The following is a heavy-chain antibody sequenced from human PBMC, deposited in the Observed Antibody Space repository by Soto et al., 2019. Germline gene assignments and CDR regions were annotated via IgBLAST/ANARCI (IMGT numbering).Heavy chain of an antibody. CDR2: ISANSRNI. CDR1: ELTFTTYA. D-gene: IGHD6-19*01. J-gene: IGHJ5*02. Sequence: EVQLLESGGGLVRPGGSLRLSCAASELTFTTYAMSWVRQAPGKGLEWVSSISANSRNIYYADSVKGRLTTSRDNSKNTLYLQMNSLSAEDTAVYYCAKVSSGWYRSPNWLDPWGLGTLVTVSS. CDR3: AKVSSGWYRSPNWLDP. V-gene: IGHV3-23*01.